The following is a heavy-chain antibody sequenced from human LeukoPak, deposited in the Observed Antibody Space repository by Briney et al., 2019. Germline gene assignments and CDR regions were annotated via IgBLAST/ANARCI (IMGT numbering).Heavy chain of an antibody. D-gene: IGHD3-10*01. CDR1: GGSISSGTYY. CDR3: ESNITMVDSYSFDY. Sequence: SETLSLSCTVSGGSISSGTYYWAWIRQPPGKGLKWIGSIYYSGSTHYNPSLRSRITISIDTSKTHFSLNLSSVTAADTAVSYCESNITMVDSYSFDYWGQGTLVTVSS. V-gene: IGHV4-39*02. CDR2: IYYSGST. J-gene: IGHJ4*02.